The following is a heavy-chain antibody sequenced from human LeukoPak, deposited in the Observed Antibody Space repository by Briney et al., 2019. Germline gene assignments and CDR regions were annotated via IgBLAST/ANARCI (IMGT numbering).Heavy chain of an antibody. CDR3: ARVSIAVAGPFDY. D-gene: IGHD6-19*01. V-gene: IGHV3-21*01. CDR2: ISSSSSYI. J-gene: IGHJ4*02. CDR1: GFTFSSYS. Sequence: GGSLRLSCAASGFTFSSYSMNWVRQAPGKGLEWVSSISSSSSYIYYADSVKGRFAISRDNAKNSLYLQMNSLRAEDTAVYYCARVSIAVAGPFDYWGQGTLVTVSS.